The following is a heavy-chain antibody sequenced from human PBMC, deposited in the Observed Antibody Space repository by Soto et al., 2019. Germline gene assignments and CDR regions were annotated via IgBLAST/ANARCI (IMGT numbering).Heavy chain of an antibody. Sequence: GASVKVSCKASGYTFTGYYMHWVRQAPGQGLEWMGWINPNSGGTNYAQKFQGWVTMTRDTSISTAYMELSRLRSDDTAVYYCARDHSLYTPAFYYYGMEVWGQGTTVTVSS. CDR3: ARDHSLYTPAFYYYGMEV. CDR1: GYTFTGYY. V-gene: IGHV1-2*04. CDR2: INPNSGGT. J-gene: IGHJ6*02. D-gene: IGHD3-16*01.